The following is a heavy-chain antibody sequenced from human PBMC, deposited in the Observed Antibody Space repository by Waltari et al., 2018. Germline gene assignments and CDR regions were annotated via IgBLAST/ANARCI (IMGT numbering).Heavy chain of an antibody. Sequence: EVQLVESGGGLVQPGGSLSLSCAASGFHFSSCWMRWVRQAPGKGLEWVANIKQDGSEKYYGDSVKGRFTISRDNAKNSLYLQMNSLRAEDTAVYYCARGGYSYGWAFDYWGQGTLVTVSS. D-gene: IGHD5-18*01. CDR3: ARGGYSYGWAFDY. CDR2: IKQDGSEK. CDR1: GFHFSSCW. J-gene: IGHJ4*02. V-gene: IGHV3-7*04.